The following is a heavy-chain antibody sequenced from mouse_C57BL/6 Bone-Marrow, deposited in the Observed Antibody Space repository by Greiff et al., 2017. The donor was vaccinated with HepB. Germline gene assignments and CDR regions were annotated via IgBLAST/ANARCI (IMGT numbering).Heavy chain of an antibody. CDR3: TSDGYYPAWFAY. CDR2: IDPENGDT. D-gene: IGHD2-3*01. V-gene: IGHV14-4*01. CDR1: GFNIKDDY. Sequence: EVQLQQSGAELVRPGASVKLSCTASGFNIKDDYMHWVKQRPEQGLAWIGWIDPENGDTEYASKFQGKATITADTSSNTAYLQLSSLTSEDTAVYYCTSDGYYPAWFAYWGQGTLVTVSA. J-gene: IGHJ3*01.